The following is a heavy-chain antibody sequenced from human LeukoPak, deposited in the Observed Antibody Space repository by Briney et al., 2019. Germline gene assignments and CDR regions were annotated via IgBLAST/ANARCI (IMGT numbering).Heavy chain of an antibody. Sequence: SETLSLTCTVSGGSISSGSYYWSWIRQPAGKGLEWIGRIYTSGSTNYNPSLKSRVTISVDTSKNQFSLKLSSVTAADTAVYYCARDHSRAPYYYYYYMDVWGKGTTVTVSS. CDR2: IYTSGST. J-gene: IGHJ6*03. V-gene: IGHV4-61*02. CDR3: ARDHSRAPYYYYYYMDV. D-gene: IGHD6-13*01. CDR1: GGSISSGSYY.